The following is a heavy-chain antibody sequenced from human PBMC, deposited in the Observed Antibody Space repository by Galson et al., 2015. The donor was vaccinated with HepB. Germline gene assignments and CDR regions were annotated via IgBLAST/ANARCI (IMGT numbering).Heavy chain of an antibody. Sequence: QSGAEVKKPGESLRISCKGSGSSFTSYWISWVRQMPGKGLEWMGRIDPSDSYTNYSPSFQGHVTISADKSISTAYLQWSSLKASDTAMYYCARHNTGGSGHSGIQKDYWGQGTLVTVSS. D-gene: IGHD6-19*01. CDR3: ARHNTGGSGHSGIQKDY. V-gene: IGHV5-10-1*01. J-gene: IGHJ4*02. CDR1: GSSFTSYW. CDR2: IDPSDSYT.